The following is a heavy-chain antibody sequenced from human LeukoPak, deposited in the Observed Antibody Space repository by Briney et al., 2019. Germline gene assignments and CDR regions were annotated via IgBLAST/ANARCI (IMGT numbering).Heavy chain of an antibody. Sequence: SLRPSCAASGLTFSSPALGSVRHPPGNGMEWVSTISGSGDNTYFADSVKGRFTISRDNSRNTLHLQMNSLRAEDTAVYYCAKNPYGDGWHWFDPWGQGTLVTVSS. CDR1: GLTFSSPA. CDR2: ISGSGDNT. CDR3: AKNPYGDGWHWFDP. D-gene: IGHD5-24*01. J-gene: IGHJ5*02. V-gene: IGHV3-23*01.